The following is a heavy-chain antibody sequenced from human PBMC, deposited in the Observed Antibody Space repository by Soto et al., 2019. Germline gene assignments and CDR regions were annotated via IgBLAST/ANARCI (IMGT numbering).Heavy chain of an antibody. CDR3: ARGQGLPITIFGGVIITHFDY. J-gene: IGHJ4*02. V-gene: IGHV4-34*01. D-gene: IGHD3-3*01. CDR2: INHSGST. Sequence: SETLSLTCTVSGGSFSAYYWSWIRQPPGKGLEWIGDINHSGSTNYNPSLKSRVTISVDTSKNQFSLKLSSVTAADTAVYYCARGQGLPITIFGGVIITHFDYWGQGTLVTVSS. CDR1: GGSFSAYY.